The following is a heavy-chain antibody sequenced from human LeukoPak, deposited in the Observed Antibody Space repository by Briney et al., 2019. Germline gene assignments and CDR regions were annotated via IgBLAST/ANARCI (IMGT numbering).Heavy chain of an antibody. Sequence: SETLSLTCTVSGGSISSGGYYWSWIRQPPGKGLEWIGYIYHSGSTYYNPSLKSRVTISVDTSKNQFSLKLSSVTAADTAVYYCARFENTYCGGDCYSSFDYWGQGTLVTVSS. CDR1: GGSISSGGYY. V-gene: IGHV4-30-2*05. CDR3: ARFENTYCGGDCYSSFDY. J-gene: IGHJ4*02. CDR2: IYHSGST. D-gene: IGHD2-21*01.